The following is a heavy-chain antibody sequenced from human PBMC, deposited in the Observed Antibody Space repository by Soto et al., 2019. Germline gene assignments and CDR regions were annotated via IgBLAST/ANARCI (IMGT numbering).Heavy chain of an antibody. J-gene: IGHJ4*02. V-gene: IGHV2-5*02. Sequence: QITLNESGPTQVKPRQTLTLTCTFSGFSLTTSGVGVGWIRQSPGNTPQWLALMYWDDDKRYRLSLKSRVTIPKDASKNPVVLTMADLDPADTATYYCAHRVLRTVFGLVTTTAIYFDFWGQGTPVAVSS. CDR3: AHRVLRTVFGLVTTTAIYFDF. D-gene: IGHD3-3*01. CDR2: MYWDDDK. CDR1: GFSLTTSGVG.